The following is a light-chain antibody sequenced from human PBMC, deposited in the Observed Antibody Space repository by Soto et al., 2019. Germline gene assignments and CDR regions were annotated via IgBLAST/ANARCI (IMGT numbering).Light chain of an antibody. V-gene: IGKV1-39*01. CDR3: KQSYSTPQT. Sequence: DIQMTQSPSSLSASVGDRVTITCRASQSISSYLNWYQQKPGKAPKLLIYAASSLQGGVPSRFSGSGSGTDFPLTISSLQPEDFATYSCKQSYSTPQTLRQGATVDIK. J-gene: IGKJ1*01. CDR2: AAS. CDR1: QSISSY.